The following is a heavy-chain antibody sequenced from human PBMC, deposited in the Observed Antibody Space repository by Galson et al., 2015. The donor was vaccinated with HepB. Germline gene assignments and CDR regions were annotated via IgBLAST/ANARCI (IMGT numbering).Heavy chain of an antibody. CDR1: GGSVSSSSYY. CDR3: LFLGATSEDFDY. Sequence: LSLTCTVSGGSVSSSSYYWSWIRQPPGKALEWIGYIYYSGTTNYNPSLKSRVTISVDTSKNQFSLRLSSVTAADTAVYYCLFLGATSEDFDYWGQGTLVTVSS. D-gene: IGHD1-26*01. CDR2: IYYSGTT. J-gene: IGHJ4*02. V-gene: IGHV4-61*01.